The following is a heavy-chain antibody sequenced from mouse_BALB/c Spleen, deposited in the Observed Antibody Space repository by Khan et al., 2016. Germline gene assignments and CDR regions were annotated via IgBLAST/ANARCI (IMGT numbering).Heavy chain of an antibody. CDR3: ARTPTAYDAMDY. V-gene: IGHV3-2*02. D-gene: IGHD1-2*01. CDR1: GYSITSDYA. Sequence: EVQLQESGPGLVKPSQSLSLTCTVTGYSITSDYAWNWIRQFPGNKLEWMGYISYSRSTSYYPSLKSRISITRDTPKNQFFLQLNSVTTADTATYFCARTPTAYDAMDYWGQGTSVTVSS. J-gene: IGHJ4*01. CDR2: ISYSRST.